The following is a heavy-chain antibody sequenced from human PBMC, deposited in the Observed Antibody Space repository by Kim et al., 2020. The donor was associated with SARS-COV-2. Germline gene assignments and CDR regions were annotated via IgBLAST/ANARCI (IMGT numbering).Heavy chain of an antibody. CDR3: ARDLDGLTGTTGY. Sequence: ASVKVSCKASGYTFTGYYMHWVRQAPGQGLEWMGRINPNSGGTNYAQKFQGRVTMTRDTSISTAYMELRRLRSDDTAVYYCARDLDGLTGTTGYWGQGSLITVS. D-gene: IGHD1-7*01. V-gene: IGHV1-2*06. CDR1: GYTFTGYY. J-gene: IGHJ4*02. CDR2: INPNSGGT.